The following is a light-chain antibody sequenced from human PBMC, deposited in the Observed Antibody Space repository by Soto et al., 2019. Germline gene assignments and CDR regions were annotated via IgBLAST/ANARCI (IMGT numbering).Light chain of an antibody. J-gene: IGKJ1*01. CDR3: QQCATVPLT. V-gene: IGKV3-20*01. CDR2: DAS. CDR1: QSIPNNY. Sequence: EIVLTQSLGTLSLSPGERATLSCRASQSIPNNYLAWYQQKPGQAPRLLIDDASNRATDILGRFSGSGSGTDFTLTISRLEPEDFAVYYCQQCATVPLTFGQGTRVEIK.